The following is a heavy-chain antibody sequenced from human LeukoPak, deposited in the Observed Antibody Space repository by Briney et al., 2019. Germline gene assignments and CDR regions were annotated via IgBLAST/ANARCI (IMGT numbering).Heavy chain of an antibody. D-gene: IGHD3-10*01. J-gene: IGHJ5*02. CDR2: ISGSGGST. CDR1: GFTFSSYA. CDR3: AKGRRELLWFGELSFDP. V-gene: IGHV3-23*01. Sequence: GGSLRLSCAASGFTFSSYAMSWVRQAPGKGLEWVSAISGSGGSTYYADSVKGRFTISRDNSKSTLYLQVNSLRAEDTAVYYCAKGRRELLWFGELSFDPWGQGTLVTVSS.